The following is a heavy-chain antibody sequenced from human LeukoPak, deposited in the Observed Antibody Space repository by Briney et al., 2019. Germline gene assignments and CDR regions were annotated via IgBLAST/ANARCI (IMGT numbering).Heavy chain of an antibody. V-gene: IGHV4-39*07. CDR1: GGSISSSSYY. D-gene: IGHD3-16*02. Sequence: SETLSLTCTVSGGSISSSSYYWGWIRQPPGKGLEWIGSIYYSGSTYYNPSLKSRVTISVDTSKNQFSLKLSSVTAADTAVYYCARDLPYDYVWGSYRYHFDYWGQGTLVTVSS. CDR2: IYYSGST. CDR3: ARDLPYDYVWGSYRYHFDY. J-gene: IGHJ4*02.